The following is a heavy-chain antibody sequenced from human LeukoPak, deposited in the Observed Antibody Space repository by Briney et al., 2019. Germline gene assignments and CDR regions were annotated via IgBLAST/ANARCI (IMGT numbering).Heavy chain of an antibody. J-gene: IGHJ6*03. CDR1: GGSISSSSYY. D-gene: IGHD3-10*01. V-gene: IGHV4-39*01. Sequence: PSETLSLTCTVSGGSISSSSYYWGWIRQPPGKGLEWIGSIYYSGSTYYNPSLKSRVTISVDTSKNQFSLKLSSVTAADTAVYYCARHAVSQLLNLWFGELKYYYYYMDVWGKGTTVTISS. CDR2: IYYSGST. CDR3: ARHAVSQLLNLWFGELKYYYYYMDV.